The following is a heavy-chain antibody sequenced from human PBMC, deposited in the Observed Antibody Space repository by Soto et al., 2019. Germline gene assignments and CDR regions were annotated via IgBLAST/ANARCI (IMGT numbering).Heavy chain of an antibody. CDR1: GCTFSSYA. V-gene: IGHV3-30-3*01. Sequence: XGSLRLSCAASGCTFSSYAMHWVRQAPGKGLDWVAVISYDGSNKYYADSVKGRFTISRDNSKNTLYLQMNSLRAEDTAVYYCAREGVVGRWLVRNKGWFDHWGQGTLVTVSS. CDR3: AREGVVGRWLVRNKGWFDH. J-gene: IGHJ5*02. D-gene: IGHD6-19*01. CDR2: ISYDGSNK.